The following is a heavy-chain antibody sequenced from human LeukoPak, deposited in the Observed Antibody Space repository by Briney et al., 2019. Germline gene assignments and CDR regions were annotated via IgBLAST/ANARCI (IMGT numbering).Heavy chain of an antibody. CDR3: ARDSRGDTNDDFWSGYPSRFDP. Sequence: SETLSLTCDVSGGSIDSTNWWNWVRQPPGKGLEWIGEIHHDGRINYNPSLKSRVTLSVDKSKNQFSLKLSSVTAADTAVYYCARDSRGDTNDDFWSGYPSRFDPWGQGTLVTVSS. D-gene: IGHD3-3*01. CDR2: IHHDGRI. CDR1: GGSIDSTNW. J-gene: IGHJ5*02. V-gene: IGHV4/OR15-8*01.